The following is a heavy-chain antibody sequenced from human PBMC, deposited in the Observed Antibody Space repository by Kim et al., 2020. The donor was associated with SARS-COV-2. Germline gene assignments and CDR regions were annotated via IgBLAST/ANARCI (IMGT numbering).Heavy chain of an antibody. CDR3: VREGTSTMTAMDV. Sequence: GESLKISCQGSGYTFRNYWIGWVRQMPGKGLEWMGIVYPANSNIRYSPSFQGQITISADNSISTASLQWSSLKASDTAIYYCVREGTSTMTAMDVWGQGTTVTVSS. V-gene: IGHV5-51*01. J-gene: IGHJ6*02. CDR2: VYPANSNI. CDR1: GYTFRNYW.